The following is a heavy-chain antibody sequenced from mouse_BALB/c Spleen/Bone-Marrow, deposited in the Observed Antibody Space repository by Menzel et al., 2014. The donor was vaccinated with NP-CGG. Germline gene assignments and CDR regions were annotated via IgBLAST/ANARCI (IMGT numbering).Heavy chain of an antibody. D-gene: IGHD2-1*01. Sequence: VQLQQSGAELAKPGASVKMSCKASGYTFTSYWMHWVKQRPGQGLEWIGYTNPSTGYTEYNQKFKDKATLTADKSSSTAYMQLSSLTSEDSAVYYCARGNYEAMDYWGQGTSVTVSS. CDR3: ARGNYEAMDY. CDR1: GYTFTSYW. V-gene: IGHV1-7*01. J-gene: IGHJ4*01. CDR2: TNPSTGYT.